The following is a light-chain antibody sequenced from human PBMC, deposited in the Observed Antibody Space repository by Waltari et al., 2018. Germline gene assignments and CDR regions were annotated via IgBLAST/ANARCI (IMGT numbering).Light chain of an antibody. Sequence: QSVLTQPPSLSGAPGQRVTISCAGNSSNIGAGFDVHWYQQFPGSAPRLLISVNNNRPTGLPVRCSASNSGTSASLAVSGLQAQDEADYYCQSYDISLSAYVFGGGTKLTVL. CDR1: SSNIGAGFD. CDR3: QSYDISLSAYV. CDR2: VNN. V-gene: IGLV1-40*01. J-gene: IGLJ3*02.